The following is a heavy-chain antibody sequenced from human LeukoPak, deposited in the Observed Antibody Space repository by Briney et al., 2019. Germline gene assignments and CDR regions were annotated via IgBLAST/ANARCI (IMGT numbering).Heavy chain of an antibody. J-gene: IGHJ3*02. CDR2: ISDSGGTT. Sequence: GGSLRLSCAASGFTFAGYAMSWVRQAPGKGLEWVSGISDSGGTTYYADSVKGRFTISRDNSKNTLYLRMNSLRAEDTTTYYCAREDPGPFDAFDTWGQGAKVTVSS. CDR3: AREDPGPFDAFDT. V-gene: IGHV3-23*01. CDR1: GFTFAGYA.